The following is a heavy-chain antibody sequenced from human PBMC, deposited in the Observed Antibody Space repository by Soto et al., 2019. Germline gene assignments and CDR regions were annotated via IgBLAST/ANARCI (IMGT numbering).Heavy chain of an antibody. J-gene: IGHJ4*02. D-gene: IGHD6-19*01. CDR2: LSGSGTST. V-gene: IGHV3-23*01. CDR3: AKATTNGGWFNPFDS. CDR1: GFSFVNYA. Sequence: GSLRLSCAASGFSFVNYAMNWVRQAPGKGLEWVSGLSGSGTSTYYADSVKGRFTISRDNSRDTLFLQMNSLTADDTAVYYCAKATTNGGWFNPFDSWGQGALVTVSS.